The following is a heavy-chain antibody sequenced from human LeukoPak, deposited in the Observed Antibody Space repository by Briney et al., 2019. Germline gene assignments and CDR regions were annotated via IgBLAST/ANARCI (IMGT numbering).Heavy chain of an antibody. CDR3: ARDRAYSISWYRPRDAFDI. V-gene: IGHV1-18*01. D-gene: IGHD6-13*01. CDR1: GYTFTSYD. CDR2: ISAYNGNT. Sequence: ASVKVSCKASGYTFTSYDINWVRQAPGQGLEWMGWISAYNGNTNYAQKLQGRVTMTTDTSTSTAYMELRSLRSDDTAVYYCARDRAYSISWYRPRDAFDIWGQGTMVTVSS. J-gene: IGHJ3*02.